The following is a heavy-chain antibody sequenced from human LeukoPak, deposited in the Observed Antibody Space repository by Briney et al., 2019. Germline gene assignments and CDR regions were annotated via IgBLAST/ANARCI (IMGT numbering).Heavy chain of an antibody. CDR1: GFTFSSYG. CDR2: IWYDGSNK. CDR3: ARDLNYDSSGYLVQHYYYYGMDV. J-gene: IGHJ6*02. D-gene: IGHD3-22*01. Sequence: AGGSLRLSCAASGFTFSSYGMHWVRQAPGKGLEWVAVIWYDGSNKYYADSVKGRFTISRDNSKNTLYLQMSSLRAEDTAVYYCARDLNYDSSGYLVQHYYYYGMDVWGQGTTVTVSS. V-gene: IGHV3-33*01.